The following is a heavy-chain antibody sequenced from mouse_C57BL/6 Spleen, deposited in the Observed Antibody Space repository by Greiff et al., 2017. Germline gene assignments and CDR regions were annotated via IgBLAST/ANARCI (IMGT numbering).Heavy chain of an antibody. J-gene: IGHJ4*01. Sequence: VQLVESGPGLVQPSQSLSITCTVSGFSLTSYGVHWVRQSPGKGLEWLGVIWSGGSTDYNAAFISRLSISKDNSKSQVFFKMNSLQADDTAIYYCASYSNYPLYAMDYWGQGTSGTVSS. V-gene: IGHV2-2*01. CDR2: IWSGGST. CDR3: ASYSNYPLYAMDY. CDR1: GFSLTSYG. D-gene: IGHD2-5*01.